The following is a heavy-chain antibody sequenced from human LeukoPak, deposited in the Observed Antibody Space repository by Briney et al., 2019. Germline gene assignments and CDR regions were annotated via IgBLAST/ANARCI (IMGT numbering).Heavy chain of an antibody. CDR3: AKATGTLGN. CDR2: ISNSDNKP. D-gene: IGHD1-1*01. Sequence: GGSLRLSCAASGFTFSTYNMNWVRQAPGKGLEWVSTISNSDNKPYYADSVKGRFTISRDNSKNTLHLQMNSLTAEDTAMYYCAKATGTLGNWGQGTLVTVSS. CDR1: GFTFSTYN. J-gene: IGHJ4*02. V-gene: IGHV3-23*01.